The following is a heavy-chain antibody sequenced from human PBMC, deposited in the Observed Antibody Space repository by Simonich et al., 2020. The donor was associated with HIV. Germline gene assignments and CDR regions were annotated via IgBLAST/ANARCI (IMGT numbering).Heavy chain of an antibody. D-gene: IGHD7-27*01. Sequence: QVKLQQWGAGLLKPSETLSLPCAVYGGSFINYYWSWIRQPPGKGLEWIGEINHSGSTKYSVSPKSRVTISVDTAKNQFSLKLSSVTAADTAVYYCAGTGPLLDFWGQGTLVTVSS. CDR3: AGTGPLLDF. CDR2: INHSGST. CDR1: GGSFINYY. J-gene: IGHJ4*02. V-gene: IGHV4-34*01.